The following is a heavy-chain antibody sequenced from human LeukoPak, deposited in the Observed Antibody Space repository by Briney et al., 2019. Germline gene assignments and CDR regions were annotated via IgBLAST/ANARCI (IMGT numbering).Heavy chain of an antibody. V-gene: IGHV3-23*01. D-gene: IGHD3-16*02. J-gene: IGHJ5*02. CDR2: ISGSGGST. CDR1: GFTFSSYA. CDR3: AKGVITFGGVIQAFDP. Sequence: GGSLRLSCAASGFTFSSYAMSWVRQAPGKGLEWASAISGSGGSTYYADSVKGRFTISRDNSKNTLYLQMNSLRAEDTAVYYCAKGVITFGGVIQAFDPWGQGTLVTVSS.